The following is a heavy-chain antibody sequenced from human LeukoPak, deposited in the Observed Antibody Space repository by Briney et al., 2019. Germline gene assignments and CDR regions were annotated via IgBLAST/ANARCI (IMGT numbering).Heavy chain of an antibody. Sequence: GGSLRLSCAASGFTFSSFSSYAMTWVRQAPGKGLGWVSSIGATGGNTYYADSVKGRFTISRDNARNSLYLQMNSLRAEDTAVYYCARAVRTGDFDYWGQGTLVTVSS. J-gene: IGHJ4*02. CDR3: ARAVRTGDFDY. CDR1: GFTFSSFSSYA. D-gene: IGHD1-1*01. CDR2: IGATGGNT. V-gene: IGHV3-23*01.